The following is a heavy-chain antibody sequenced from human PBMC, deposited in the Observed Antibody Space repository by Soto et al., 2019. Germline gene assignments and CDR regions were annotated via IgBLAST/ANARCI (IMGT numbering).Heavy chain of an antibody. CDR2: ISAYNGNT. CDR3: ASSDKGGRGGI. Sequence: QVQLVQSGAEVKKPGASVKVSCKASGYTFTSYGISWVRQAPGQGLEWMGWISAYNGNTNYAQKLQGRVTMTTDTSTIAADVELRSLRYDDKAVYYCASSDKGGRGGIWGQGTMVSVSS. CDR1: GYTFTSYG. J-gene: IGHJ3*02. D-gene: IGHD2-15*01. V-gene: IGHV1-18*04.